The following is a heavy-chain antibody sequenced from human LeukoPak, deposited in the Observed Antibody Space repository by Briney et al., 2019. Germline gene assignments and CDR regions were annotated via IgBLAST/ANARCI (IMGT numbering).Heavy chain of an antibody. J-gene: IGHJ2*01. CDR3: ARRAYYDTSGYCPASGYFDL. CDR2: IYSNGIT. CDR1: GGSIFSYY. D-gene: IGHD3-22*01. Sequence: SETLSLTCTVSGGSIFSYYFNWIRQPPGKGLEWIGYIYSNGITSYNPSLRSRGTISIATSKNQFSLTLRSVTAADTAIYYCARRAYYDTSGYCPASGYFDLWGRGTLVTVSS. V-gene: IGHV4-4*08.